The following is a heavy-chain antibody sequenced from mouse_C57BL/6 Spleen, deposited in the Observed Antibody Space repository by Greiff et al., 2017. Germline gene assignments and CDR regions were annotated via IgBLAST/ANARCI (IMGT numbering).Heavy chain of an antibody. CDR3: AKSTMITRYYFDD. CDR2: IYPGDGDT. V-gene: IGHV1-82*01. CDR1: GYAFSSSW. D-gene: IGHD2-4*01. J-gene: IGHJ2*01. Sequence: QVQLQQSGPELVKPGASVKISCKASGYAFSSSWMNWVKQRPGKGLEWIGRIYPGDGDTNYNGKFKGKATLTADKSSSTAYMQLSSLTSEDSAVYFCAKSTMITRYYFDDWGQGTTLTVSS.